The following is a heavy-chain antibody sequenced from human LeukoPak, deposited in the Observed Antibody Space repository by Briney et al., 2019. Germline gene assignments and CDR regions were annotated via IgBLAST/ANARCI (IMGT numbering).Heavy chain of an antibody. CDR3: AKGVKGGGNSDCGFDM. CDR2: LTGYGDHT. J-gene: IGHJ3*02. V-gene: IGHV3-23*01. D-gene: IGHD4-23*01. CDR1: GFTFSNYA. Sequence: GGSLRLSCAASGFTFSNYAMTWVRQAPGKGPEWVSTLTGYGDHTYYADSVRGRFTISRDNSKSTLWLQMNSLRAEDTAVYYCAKGVKGGGNSDCGFDMWGQGTLVTVSS.